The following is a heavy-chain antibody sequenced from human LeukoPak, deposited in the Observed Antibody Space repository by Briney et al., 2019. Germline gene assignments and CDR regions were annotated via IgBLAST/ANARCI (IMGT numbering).Heavy chain of an antibody. V-gene: IGHV3-53*01. D-gene: IGHD2-8*01. J-gene: IGHJ2*01. Sequence: GGSLRLSCAASGFTVNSNDMTWVRQAPGKGLEWVSLIYSGGDTYYADSVKGRFTISRDNSKNTLYLQMNSLRAEDTAVYYCARGPVHWYFDLWGRGTLVTVSS. CDR1: GFTVNSND. CDR3: ARGPVHWYFDL. CDR2: IYSGGDT.